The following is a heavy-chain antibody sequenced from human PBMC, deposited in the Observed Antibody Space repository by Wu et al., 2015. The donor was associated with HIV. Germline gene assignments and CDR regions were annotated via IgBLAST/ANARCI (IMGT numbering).Heavy chain of an antibody. CDR2: ISDCERNI. J-gene: IGHJ4*02. V-gene: IGHV1-18*01. D-gene: IGHD3-9*01. Sequence: QVQLVQSGIEVKKSGASVKVSCKASGYNFNGFGIIWVRQAPGQGLEWMGWISDCERNIHYGQKFRGRLTLTADTVTSTAFMDLRNLRSDDTAIYFCARGRYSSNTGFFDFWGQGTLVTVSS. CDR3: ARGRYSSNTGFFDF. CDR1: GYNFNGFG.